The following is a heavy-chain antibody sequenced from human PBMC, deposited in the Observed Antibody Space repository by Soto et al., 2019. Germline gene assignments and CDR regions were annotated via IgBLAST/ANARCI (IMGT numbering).Heavy chain of an antibody. J-gene: IGHJ6*02. Sequence: QITLMESGPPLVKPTQTLTLTCTFSGFSLSTGGVGVGWIRQPPGKALEWLALIYWDDDKRYSPSLRSRLTITKDTSKHQVVLTMTNMDPVDPATYYCTHSRCGGDCLQSYSSHYYYGMDVWGQGTTVTVSS. D-gene: IGHD2-21*02. CDR1: GFSLSTGGVG. V-gene: IGHV2-5*02. CDR3: THSRCGGDCLQSYSSHYYYGMDV. CDR2: IYWDDDK.